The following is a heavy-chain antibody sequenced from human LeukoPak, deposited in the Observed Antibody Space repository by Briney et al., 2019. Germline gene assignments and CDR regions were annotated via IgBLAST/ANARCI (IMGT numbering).Heavy chain of an antibody. Sequence: PSETLSLTCTVSGGSISSYYWSWIRQPAGKGLEWIGRIYTSGSTNYNPSLESRVTMSVDTSKNQFSLKLSSVTAADTGVYYCARDGYCSSTSCYPFDYWGQGTLVTVSS. V-gene: IGHV4-4*07. J-gene: IGHJ4*02. CDR2: IYTSGST. D-gene: IGHD2-2*03. CDR1: GGSISSYY. CDR3: ARDGYCSSTSCYPFDY.